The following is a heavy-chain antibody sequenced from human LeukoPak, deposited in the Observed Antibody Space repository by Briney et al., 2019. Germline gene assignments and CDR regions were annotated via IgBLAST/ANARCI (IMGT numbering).Heavy chain of an antibody. CDR1: GGSFSGYY. V-gene: IGHV4-34*01. D-gene: IGHD1-26*01. CDR3: AMEVLYSGSYPYFDY. CDR2: INHSGST. J-gene: IGHJ4*02. Sequence: SETLSLTCAVYGGSFSGYYWSWIRQPPGKGLEWIGEINHSGSTNYNPSLKSRVTISVDTSKNQFSLKLSSVTAADTAVYYCAMEVLYSGSYPYFDYWGQGTLVTVSS.